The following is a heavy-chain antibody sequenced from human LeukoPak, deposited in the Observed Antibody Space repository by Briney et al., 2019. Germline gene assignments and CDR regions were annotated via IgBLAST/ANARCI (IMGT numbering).Heavy chain of an antibody. CDR3: ARRGFSGHGSIYAMDV. D-gene: IGHD5-12*01. CDR2: IYYSGST. CDR1: GGSFSSSGYS. V-gene: IGHV4-39*01. J-gene: IGHJ6*02. Sequence: SETLSLTCTVSGGSFSSSGYSWAWIRQSPGKGLEWIGTIYYSGSTYYNPSLKSRVTISVDTSKNQFSLNLSSVTAADTAVFHCARRGFSGHGSIYAMDVWGQGTTVTVSS.